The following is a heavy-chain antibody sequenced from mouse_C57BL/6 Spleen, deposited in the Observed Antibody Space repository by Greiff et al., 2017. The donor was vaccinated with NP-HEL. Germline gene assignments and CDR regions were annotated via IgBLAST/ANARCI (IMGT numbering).Heavy chain of an antibody. V-gene: IGHV2-9-1*01. J-gene: IGHJ4*01. CDR2: IWPGGGT. CDR3: AITYDGANYYARNY. Sequence: VKLVESGPGLVAPSQSLSITCTVSGFSLTSYAISWVRQPPGQGLEWLGVIWPGGGTNYNTAPNSSLSICKDNTKSQVFLKMNSLQTDDTARYYWAITYDGANYYARNYGGQGTSVTVSS. CDR1: GFSLTSYA. D-gene: IGHD2-3*01.